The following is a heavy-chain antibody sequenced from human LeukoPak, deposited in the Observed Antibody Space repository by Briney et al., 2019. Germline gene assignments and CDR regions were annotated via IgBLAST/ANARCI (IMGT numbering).Heavy chain of an antibody. CDR3: ASSPAYSSSWYAIDN. J-gene: IGHJ4*02. CDR1: GFTFSNYD. CDR2: IGTACDT. Sequence: GGSLRLSCAASGFTFSNYDMHLVRQAAGKGLELVSAIGTACDTYYPGSVKGRFTISQENAKNHLYLQMNSLNAGDTAVYYCASSPAYSSSWYAIDNWGQGTLVTVSS. D-gene: IGHD6-13*01. V-gene: IGHV3-13*01.